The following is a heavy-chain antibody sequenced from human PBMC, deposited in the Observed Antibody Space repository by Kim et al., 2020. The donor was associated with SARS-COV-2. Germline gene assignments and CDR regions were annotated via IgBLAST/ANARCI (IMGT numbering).Heavy chain of an antibody. Sequence: GGSLRLSCAASGFTFSSYSMNWVRQAPGKGLEWVSSISSSSSYIYYADSVKGRFTISRDNAKNSLYLQMNSLRAEDTAVYYCAKDILPTVVTPWTWGQGTLVTVSS. CDR1: GFTFSSYS. J-gene: IGHJ5*02. CDR2: ISSSSSYI. V-gene: IGHV3-21*01. D-gene: IGHD4-17*01. CDR3: AKDILPTVVTPWT.